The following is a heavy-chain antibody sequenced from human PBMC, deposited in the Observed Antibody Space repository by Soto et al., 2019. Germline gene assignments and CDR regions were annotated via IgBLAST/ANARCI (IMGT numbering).Heavy chain of an antibody. CDR3: ARDDLGHCSSTSCYGGWFDP. CDR2: INAGNGNT. J-gene: IGHJ5*02. D-gene: IGHD2-2*01. CDR1: GYTFTSNA. V-gene: IGHV1-3*01. Sequence: GASVKVSFKASGYTFTSNAMHWLRQAPGQRLEWMGWINAGNGNTKYSQKFQGRVTITRDTSASTAYMELSSLRSEDTAVYYCARDDLGHCSSTSCYGGWFDPWGQGTLVTVSS.